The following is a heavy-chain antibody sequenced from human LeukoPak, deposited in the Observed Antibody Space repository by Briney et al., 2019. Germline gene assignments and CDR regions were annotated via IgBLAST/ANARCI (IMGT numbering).Heavy chain of an antibody. D-gene: IGHD2-2*01. Sequence: PSETLSLTCTVSGGSISSSSYYWGWIRQPPGKGLEWIGSIYYSGSTYYNPSLKSRVTISVDTSKNQFSLKLSSVTAADTAVYYCARGLPFSSVYCSSTSCSERFDPWGQGTLVTVSS. J-gene: IGHJ5*02. CDR3: ARGLPFSSVYCSSTSCSERFDP. CDR2: IYYSGST. V-gene: IGHV4-39*01. CDR1: GGSISSSSYY.